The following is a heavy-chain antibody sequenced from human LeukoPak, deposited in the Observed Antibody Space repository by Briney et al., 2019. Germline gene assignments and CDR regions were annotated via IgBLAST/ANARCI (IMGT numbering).Heavy chain of an antibody. J-gene: IGHJ4*02. CDR1: GVTFSSNA. CDR3: ARGATQWLPTKN. D-gene: IGHD3-22*01. CDR2: IIPIFGIA. Sequence: ASVKVSCKASGVTFSSNAISWVRQAPGQGLEWMGRIIPIFGIANYAQKFQGRVTITADKSTSTAYMELSSLRSEDTAAYYCARGATQWLPTKNWGQGTLVTVSS. V-gene: IGHV1-69*04.